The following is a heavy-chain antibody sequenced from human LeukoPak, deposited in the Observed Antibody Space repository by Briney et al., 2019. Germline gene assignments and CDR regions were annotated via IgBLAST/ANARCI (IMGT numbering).Heavy chain of an antibody. CDR1: GGSFSGYY. CDR3: ARGAISGNGVPYYYYGMDV. J-gene: IGHJ6*02. V-gene: IGHV4-34*01. Sequence: SETLSLTCAVYGGSFSGYYWSWIRQPPGKGLGWIGEINHSGSTNYNPSLKSRVTISVDTSKNQFSLKLSSVTAADTAVYYCARGAISGNGVPYYYYGMDVWGQGTTVTVSS. CDR2: INHSGST. D-gene: IGHD2-8*01.